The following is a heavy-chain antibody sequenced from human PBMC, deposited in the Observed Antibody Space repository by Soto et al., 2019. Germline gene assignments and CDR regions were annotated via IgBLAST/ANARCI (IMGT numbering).Heavy chain of an antibody. Sequence: ASVKVSCKASGFTFTNSAVQWVRQARGQRLEWIGWIVVGSGNTNYSQEFQERVTITSDMSTSTASMELSSLRSDDTAVYYCAASTAVERHSSSYYYYYYGMDVWGQGTTVTVSS. CDR1: GFTFTNSA. CDR2: IVVGSGNT. J-gene: IGHJ6*02. V-gene: IGHV1-58*01. CDR3: AASTAVERHSSSYYYYYYGMDV. D-gene: IGHD6-6*01.